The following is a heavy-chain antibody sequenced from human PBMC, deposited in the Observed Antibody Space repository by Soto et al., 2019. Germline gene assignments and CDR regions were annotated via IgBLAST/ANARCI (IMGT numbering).Heavy chain of an antibody. Sequence: QVQLVQSGAEMKKPGSSVKVSCKAAGGTFSSYAIIWVRQAPGQGLEWMGGIIPTFGTAQYTQKFQGRVTITADESTRTAYMELSSLGSEDTAVYYCASYCHGSGSYSGIDYWGQGTLVTVSS. D-gene: IGHD3-10*01. J-gene: IGHJ4*02. CDR3: ASYCHGSGSYSGIDY. CDR1: GGTFSSYA. V-gene: IGHV1-69*01. CDR2: IIPTFGTA.